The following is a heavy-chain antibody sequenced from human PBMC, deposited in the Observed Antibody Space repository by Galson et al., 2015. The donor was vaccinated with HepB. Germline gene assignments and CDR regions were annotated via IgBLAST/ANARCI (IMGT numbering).Heavy chain of an antibody. CDR1: GFTFSIYA. D-gene: IGHD6-13*01. J-gene: IGHJ6*02. CDR3: ANQRYSSSWYNYYGMDV. V-gene: IGHV3-23*01. Sequence: SLRLSCAASGFTFSIYAMNWVRQAPGKGLEWVSAISGSGGSTYYADSVKGRFTISRDNSKNTLYLQMNSLRAEDTAVYYCANQRYSSSWYNYYGMDVWAQGTTVTVSS. CDR2: ISGSGGST.